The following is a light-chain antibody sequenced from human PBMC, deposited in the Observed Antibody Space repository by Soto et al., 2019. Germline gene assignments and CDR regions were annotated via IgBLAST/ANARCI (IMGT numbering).Light chain of an antibody. CDR1: SSDVGHYDY. Sequence: QSVLTQPASVSGSPGQSITISCTGSSSDVGHYDYVSWFQQHPGRAPTLLIYDVTYRPSGVSNRFSGAKSGSTASLTISGLRTEDEANYYCSSYTGTRTQVFGTGTKVTVL. J-gene: IGLJ1*01. V-gene: IGLV2-14*03. CDR2: DVT. CDR3: SSYTGTRTQV.